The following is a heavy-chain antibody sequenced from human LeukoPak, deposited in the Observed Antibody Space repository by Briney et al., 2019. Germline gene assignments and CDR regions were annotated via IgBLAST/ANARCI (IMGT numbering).Heavy chain of an antibody. Sequence: PGGSLRLSCAASGFTFGSYAVNWVRQAPGKGPEWVSSISGSGGSTYYADSVKGRFTISRDNSENTLYLQMSSLRAEDTAVYYCAKDRGRYYDSSGYYWGYYFDSWGQGILVTVST. V-gene: IGHV3-23*01. J-gene: IGHJ4*02. CDR3: AKDRGRYYDSSGYYWGYYFDS. CDR1: GFTFGSYA. D-gene: IGHD3-22*01. CDR2: ISGSGGST.